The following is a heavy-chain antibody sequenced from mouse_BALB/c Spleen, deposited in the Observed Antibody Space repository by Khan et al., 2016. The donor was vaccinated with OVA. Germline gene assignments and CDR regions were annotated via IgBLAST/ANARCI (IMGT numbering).Heavy chain of an antibody. V-gene: IGHV5-6*01. CDR1: GFTFSTYG. J-gene: IGHJ3*01. CDR2: VSTGGSYT. Sequence: EVELVESGGDLVKPGGSLKLSCAASGFTFSTYGMSWVRQTPDKRLEWVATVSTGGSYTYYPDSVKGRFPISRDNAKNTLYLQMSSLKSEDTAMFYCARLAYYYDSGGFAYWGQGTLVTVSA. CDR3: ARLAYYYDSGGFAY. D-gene: IGHD1-1*01.